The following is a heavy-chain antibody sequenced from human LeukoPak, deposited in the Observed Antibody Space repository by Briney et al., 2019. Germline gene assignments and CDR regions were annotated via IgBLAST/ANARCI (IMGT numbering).Heavy chain of an antibody. CDR2: INPNSGGT. D-gene: IGHD3-22*01. CDR1: GYTFTGYY. CDR3: ARAEVWDDSSGYYFEYFQH. J-gene: IGHJ1*01. Sequence: ASVKVSCKASGYTFTGYYIHWVRQAPGQGLEWMGWINPNSGGTNYAQKFQGRVTMTRDTSISTAYMELSRLRSDDTAVYYCARAEVWDDSSGYYFEYFQHWGQGTLVTVSS. V-gene: IGHV1-2*02.